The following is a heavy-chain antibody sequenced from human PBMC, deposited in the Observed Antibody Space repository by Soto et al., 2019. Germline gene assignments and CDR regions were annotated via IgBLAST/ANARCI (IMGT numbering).Heavy chain of an antibody. CDR2: IYHSGST. J-gene: IGHJ5*02. CDR3: ARLIDFTWSDP. CDR1: GGSISSGGYS. Sequence: SETLSLTCAVSGGSISSGGYSWSWIRQPPGKGLEWIGYIYHSGSTYYNPSLKSRVSISVDKSINTAYLQWSSLKASDTAMYYCARLIDFTWSDPWGQGTLVTVSS. V-gene: IGHV4-30-2*01. D-gene: IGHD3-9*01.